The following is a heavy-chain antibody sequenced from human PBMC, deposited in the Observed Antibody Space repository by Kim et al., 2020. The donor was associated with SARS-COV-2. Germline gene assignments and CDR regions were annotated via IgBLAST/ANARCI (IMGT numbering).Heavy chain of an antibody. CDR2: IYHSGST. D-gene: IGHD6-6*01. Sequence: SETLSLTCAVSGGSISSSNWWSWVRQPPGKGLEWIGEIYHSGSTNYNPSLKSRVTISVDKSKNQFSLKLSSVTAADTAVYYCARGYMSIAARRARWFDPWGQGTLVTVSS. V-gene: IGHV4-4*02. J-gene: IGHJ5*02. CDR3: ARGYMSIAARRARWFDP. CDR1: GGSISSSNW.